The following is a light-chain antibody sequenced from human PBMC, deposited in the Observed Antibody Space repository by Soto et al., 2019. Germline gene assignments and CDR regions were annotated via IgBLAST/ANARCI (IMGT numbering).Light chain of an antibody. CDR1: QSVLYSSNNKNH. J-gene: IGKJ4*01. CDR2: WAS. CDR3: YQYFFPPRP. Sequence: DIVMTQSPDSLAVSLGERATINCKSSQSVLYSSNNKNHLAWYQQKPGQPPKLVIYWASTRESVGPAGFSGTDSRTDFALTISSLQADYVAGDYCYQYFFPPRPFG. V-gene: IGKV4-1*01.